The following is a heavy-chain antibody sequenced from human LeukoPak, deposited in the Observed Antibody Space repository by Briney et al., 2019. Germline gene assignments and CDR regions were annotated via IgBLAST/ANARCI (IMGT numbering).Heavy chain of an antibody. CDR2: ISSSGSTI. CDR1: GFTFSSYE. Sequence: GGSLRLSCAASGFTFSSYEMNWVRQAPGKGLEWVSYISSSGSTIYYADSVKGRFTISRDNAKNSLYLQMNSLRAEDTAVYYCARDRDYYGSGSYYRSMDVWGKETTVTVSS. CDR3: ARDRDYYGSGSYYRSMDV. D-gene: IGHD3-10*01. J-gene: IGHJ6*04. V-gene: IGHV3-48*03.